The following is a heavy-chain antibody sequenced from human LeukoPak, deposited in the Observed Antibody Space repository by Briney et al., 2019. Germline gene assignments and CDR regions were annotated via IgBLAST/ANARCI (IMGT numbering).Heavy chain of an antibody. CDR1: GFTFSSFA. Sequence: GRSLRLSCAASGFTFSSFAMHWVRQAPGKGLEWVSVIYSGGSTYYADSVKGRFTISRDNSKNTLFLQMNSLRAEDTAVYYCAREAVTRNYFDYRGQGTLVTVSS. CDR3: AREAVTRNYFDY. D-gene: IGHD4-17*01. J-gene: IGHJ4*02. V-gene: IGHV3-53*01. CDR2: IYSGGST.